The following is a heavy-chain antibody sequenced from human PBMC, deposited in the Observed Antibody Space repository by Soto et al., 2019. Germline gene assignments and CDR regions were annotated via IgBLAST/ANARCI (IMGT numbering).Heavy chain of an antibody. Sequence: ASVKVSCKASGYTFTNYAIHWVRQAPGQSLEWMGWINVGNGNTKYSQRLQGRVTITWDTSASTAYMDLSSLSSEDTTVYYCARGGEGGYDYGYFDRWGQGTLVTVSS. CDR2: INVGNGNT. D-gene: IGHD5-12*01. V-gene: IGHV1-3*01. CDR1: GYTFTNYA. J-gene: IGHJ4*02. CDR3: ARGGEGGYDYGYFDR.